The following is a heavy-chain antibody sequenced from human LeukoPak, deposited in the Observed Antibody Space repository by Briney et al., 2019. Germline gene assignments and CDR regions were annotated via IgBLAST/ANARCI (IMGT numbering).Heavy chain of an antibody. CDR1: GFTFSSYG. D-gene: IGHD3-16*01. J-gene: IGHJ3*02. V-gene: IGHV3-33*01. CDR3: ARDDALGDNALDI. CDR2: MLNDGSQE. Sequence: GGSLRLSCAASGFTFSSYGMHWVRQAPGKGLQWVAVMLNDGSQEKYADSVKGRFTISRDNSKNTLFLQMNSLRAEDTAVYYCARDDALGDNALDIWGQGTMLTVSS.